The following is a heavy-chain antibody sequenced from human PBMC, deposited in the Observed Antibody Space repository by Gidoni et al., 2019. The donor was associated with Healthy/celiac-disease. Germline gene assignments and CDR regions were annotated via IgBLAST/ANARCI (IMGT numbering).Heavy chain of an antibody. D-gene: IGHD2-2*01. J-gene: IGHJ4*02. CDR2: IIPIFGTA. CDR3: ARGPEVVVPAAMWDFDY. V-gene: IGHV1-69*01. CDR1: GGTFSSYA. Sequence: VQLVQSGAEVTKPGSSVKVSCKASGGTFSSYAISWVRQAPGQGLEWMGGIIPIFGTANYAQKFQGRVTITADESTSTAYMELSSLRSEDTAVYYCARGPEVVVPAAMWDFDYWGQGTLVTVSS.